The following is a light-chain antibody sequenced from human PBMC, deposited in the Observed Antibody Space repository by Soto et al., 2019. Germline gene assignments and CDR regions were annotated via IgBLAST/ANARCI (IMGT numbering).Light chain of an antibody. V-gene: IGKV1-33*01. CDR2: DAS. CDR1: QDINIY. J-gene: IGKJ5*01. Sequence: DIHMTQSPSSLFASVGDRGTITWQATQDINIYLNWYQQKPGKAPNLLIYDASNLEIGVPSSFSGSGSGTHFTFTISSLQTEDIGTYYCQQYDILPITFGRGTRLEIK. CDR3: QQYDILPIT.